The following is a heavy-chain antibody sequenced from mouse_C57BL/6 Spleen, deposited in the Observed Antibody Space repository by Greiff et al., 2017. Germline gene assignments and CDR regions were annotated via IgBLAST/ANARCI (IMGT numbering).Heavy chain of an antibody. CDR2: ISDGGSYT. V-gene: IGHV5-4*01. Sequence: EVQLVESGGGLVKPGGSLKLSCAASGFTFSSYAMSWVRQTPEKRLEWVATISDGGSYTYYPDNVKGRFTISRDNAKNNLYLQMSHLKSEDTAMYYCARDGYYPLAMDYWGQGTSVTVSS. CDR1: GFTFSSYA. CDR3: ARDGYYPLAMDY. J-gene: IGHJ4*01. D-gene: IGHD2-3*01.